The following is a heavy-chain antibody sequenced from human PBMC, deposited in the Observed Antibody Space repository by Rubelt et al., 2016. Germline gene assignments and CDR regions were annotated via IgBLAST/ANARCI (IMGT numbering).Heavy chain of an antibody. D-gene: IGHD6-19*01. CDR3: ARGGLRSGWYRDDAFDI. CDR2: INSDGSST. CDR1: GFTFSSYW. Sequence: EVQLVESGGGLVKPGGSLRLSCAASGFTFSSYWMHWVRQAPGKGLVWVSRINSDGSSTSYADSVKGRFTIYRGNAKNSMYMQRNSLGAEETAVYYCARGGLRSGWYRDDAFDIWGQGTMVTVSS. J-gene: IGHJ3*02. V-gene: IGHV3-74*02.